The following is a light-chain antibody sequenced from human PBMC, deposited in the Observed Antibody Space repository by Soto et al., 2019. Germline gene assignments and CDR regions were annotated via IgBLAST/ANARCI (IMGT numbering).Light chain of an antibody. Sequence: DIQMTQSPSTLSGSVGDRVTITCRASQTISSWLAWYQQKPGKAPKLLIYKASSLESGVPSRFSGSGSGTEFTLTISSLQPDDFATYYCKQYNSYPYTFGQGTKVDIK. CDR1: QTISSW. J-gene: IGKJ2*01. CDR2: KAS. CDR3: KQYNSYPYT. V-gene: IGKV1-5*03.